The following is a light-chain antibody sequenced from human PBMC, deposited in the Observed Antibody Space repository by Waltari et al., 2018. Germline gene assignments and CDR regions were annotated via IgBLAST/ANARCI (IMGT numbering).Light chain of an antibody. CDR1: QSLQHYTGYTF. CDR2: LAS. Sequence: DIVMTQSPLSLAVTPGEAASIPCRSSQSLQHYTGYTFLDWYLQKPGQSPQLLISLASNRASGVPDRFTGSGSGTYFTLKISRVGADDVGVYYCMQALENPPTFGQGTKVEIK. J-gene: IGKJ1*01. CDR3: MQALENPPT. V-gene: IGKV2-28*01.